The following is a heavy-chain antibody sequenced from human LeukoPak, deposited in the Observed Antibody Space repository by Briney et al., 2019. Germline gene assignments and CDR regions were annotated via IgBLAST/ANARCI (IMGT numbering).Heavy chain of an antibody. J-gene: IGHJ3*02. Sequence: SETLSLTCTVSGDSISSYYWSWIRQPPGKGLEWIGSIYYSGSTYYNPSLKSRVTISVDTSKNQFSLKLSSVTAADTAVYYCARIHGSGSYYNPYDAFDIWGQGTMVTVSS. D-gene: IGHD3-10*01. V-gene: IGHV4-59*12. CDR3: ARIHGSGSYYNPYDAFDI. CDR2: IYYSGST. CDR1: GDSISSYY.